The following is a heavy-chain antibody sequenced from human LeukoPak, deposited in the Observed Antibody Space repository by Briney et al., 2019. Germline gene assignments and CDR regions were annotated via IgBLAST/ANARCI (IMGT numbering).Heavy chain of an antibody. CDR2: IRSKAYGGTT. J-gene: IGHJ4*02. V-gene: IGHV3-49*03. Sequence: GGSLRLSCTASGFTFGDYAMSWFRQAPGKGLEWVGFIRSKAYGGTTEYAASVKGRFTISRDDSKSIAYLQMNSLKTEDTAVYYYARDHLVREQWLVLLLDYWGQGTLVTVSS. CDR3: ARDHLVREQWLVLLLDY. D-gene: IGHD6-19*01. CDR1: GFTFGDYA.